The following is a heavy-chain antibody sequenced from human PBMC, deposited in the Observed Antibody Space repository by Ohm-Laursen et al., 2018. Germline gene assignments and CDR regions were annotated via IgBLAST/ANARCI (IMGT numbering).Heavy chain of an antibody. Sequence: SLRLSCAAPGFTFSSYGMHWVRQAPGKGLERVAVISYDGSNKYYADSVKGRFTISRDNSKNTLYLQMNSLRAEDTAVYYCAKEYYYDSSGYTYYFDYWGQGTLVTVSS. D-gene: IGHD3-22*01. V-gene: IGHV3-30*18. J-gene: IGHJ4*02. CDR3: AKEYYYDSSGYTYYFDY. CDR1: GFTFSSYG. CDR2: ISYDGSNK.